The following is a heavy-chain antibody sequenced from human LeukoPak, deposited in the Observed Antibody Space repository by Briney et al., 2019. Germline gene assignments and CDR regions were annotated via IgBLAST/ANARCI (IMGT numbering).Heavy chain of an antibody. CDR2: INPNSGGT. J-gene: IGHJ6*03. V-gene: IGHV1-2*06. D-gene: IGHD2-15*01. CDR3: ARALVVVVAANYMDV. CDR1: GYTFTGYY. Sequence: EASVKVSCKASGYTFTGYYMHWVRQAPGQGLEWMGRINPNSGGTNYAQKFQGRVTMTRDTSISTAYMELSSLRSEDTAVYYCARALVVVVAANYMDVWGKGTTVTVSS.